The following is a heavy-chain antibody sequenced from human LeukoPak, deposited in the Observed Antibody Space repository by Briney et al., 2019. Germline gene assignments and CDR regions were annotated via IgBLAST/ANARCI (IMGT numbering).Heavy chain of an antibody. D-gene: IGHD4-17*01. J-gene: IGHJ6*02. CDR3: ASDRRATVTTRANPYYYYGMDV. V-gene: IGHV4-34*01. CDR1: GGSFSGYY. CDR2: INHSGST. Sequence: SETLSLTCAVYGGSFSGYYWSWIRQPPGKGLEWIGEINHSGSTNYNPSLKSRVTISVDTSKNQFSLQLSSVTAADTAVYYCASDRRATVTTRANPYYYYGMDVWGQGTTVTVSS.